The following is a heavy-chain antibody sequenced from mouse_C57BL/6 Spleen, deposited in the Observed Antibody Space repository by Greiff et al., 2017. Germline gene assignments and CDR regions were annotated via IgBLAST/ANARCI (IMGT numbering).Heavy chain of an antibody. D-gene: IGHD4-1*01. Sequence: VQLQQSGPELVKPGASVKLSCKASGYAFSSSWMNWVKQRPGKGLEWIGRIYPGDGDTNYNGKFKGKATLTADKSSSPAYMQLSSLTSEDSAVYFCARLTGTYFDYWGQGTTLTVSS. CDR1: GYAFSSSW. J-gene: IGHJ2*01. CDR2: IYPGDGDT. CDR3: ARLTGTYFDY. V-gene: IGHV1-82*01.